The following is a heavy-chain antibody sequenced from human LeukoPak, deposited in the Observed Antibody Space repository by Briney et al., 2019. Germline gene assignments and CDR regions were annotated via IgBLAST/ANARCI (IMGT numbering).Heavy chain of an antibody. J-gene: IGHJ4*02. CDR3: ARDLTYYDFWSGYYTGMGLYDY. D-gene: IGHD3-3*01. V-gene: IGHV4-30-4*08. CDR1: GGSISSGDYY. CDR2: IYYRGST. Sequence: PSQTLSLTCTVSGGSISSGDYYWSWIRQPPGKGLEWIGYIYYRGSTYYNPSLKSRVTISVDTSKNQFSLKLSSVTAADTAVYYCARDLTYYDFWSGYYTGMGLYDYWGQGTLVTVSS.